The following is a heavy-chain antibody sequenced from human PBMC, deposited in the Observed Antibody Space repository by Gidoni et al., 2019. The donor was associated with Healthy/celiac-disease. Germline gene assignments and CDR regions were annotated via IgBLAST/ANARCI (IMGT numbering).Heavy chain of an antibody. CDR3: AKGSGPYIVLVPGDWFDP. D-gene: IGHD2-2*01. Sequence: QVQLVESGGGVVQPGRSLRLSCAASGFTFSSHGMHWVRQAPGKGLEWVAVISYDGSNKCYADSVKGRFTISRDNSKNTLYLQMNSLRAEDTAVYYCAKGSGPYIVLVPGDWFDPWGQGTLVTVSS. J-gene: IGHJ5*02. CDR1: GFTFSSHG. V-gene: IGHV3-30*18. CDR2: ISYDGSNK.